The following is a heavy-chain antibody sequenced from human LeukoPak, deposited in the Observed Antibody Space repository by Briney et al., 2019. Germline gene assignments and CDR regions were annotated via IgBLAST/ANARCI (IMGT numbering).Heavy chain of an antibody. J-gene: IGHJ4*02. D-gene: IGHD6-13*01. CDR1: GFTVSNNY. CDR3: ARDPPGIAASGSYV. CDR2: IYSGGST. Sequence: GGSLRLSCAASGFTVSNNYMSWVRQAPGKGLEWVSLIYSGGSTNYADSVKGRFTISRDNSKNTLYLQMNGLRVEDTAVYYCARDPPGIAASGSYVWGQGALVAVSS. V-gene: IGHV3-66*01.